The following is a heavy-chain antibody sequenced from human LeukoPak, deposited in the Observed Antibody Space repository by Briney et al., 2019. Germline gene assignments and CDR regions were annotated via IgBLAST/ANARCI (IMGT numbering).Heavy chain of an antibody. V-gene: IGHV3-21*01. CDR3: ARAGDILTGYRYYFDY. CDR1: GFTFSSYS. Sequence: GGSLRLSCAASGFTFSSYSMNWVRQAPGKGLEWVSSISSSSSYIYYADSVKGRFTISRDNSRNTLYLQMNSLRAEDTAVYYCARAGDILTGYRYYFDYWGQGTLVTVSS. D-gene: IGHD3-9*01. J-gene: IGHJ4*02. CDR2: ISSSSSYI.